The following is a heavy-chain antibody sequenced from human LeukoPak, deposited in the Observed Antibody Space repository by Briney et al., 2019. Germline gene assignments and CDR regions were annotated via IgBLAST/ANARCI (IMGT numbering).Heavy chain of an antibody. CDR1: GFTFGSYA. CDR3: AKDGGAIALREIFDY. CDR2: IAANGGST. D-gene: IGHD2-15*01. J-gene: IGHJ4*02. V-gene: IGHV3-23*01. Sequence: GGSLRLSCAASGFTFGSYAMTWVRQAPGKGLEWVSGIAANGGSTYYADSVKGRFTISRDNSQNTLYLEMNSLRAEDTAVYYCAKDGGAIALREIFDYWGRGTLVTVSS.